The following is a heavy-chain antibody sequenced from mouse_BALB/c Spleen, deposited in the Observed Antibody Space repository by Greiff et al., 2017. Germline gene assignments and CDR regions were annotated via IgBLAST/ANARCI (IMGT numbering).Heavy chain of an antibody. CDR2: IYPGDGDT. Sequence: VQLQQSGAELVRPGSSVKISCKASGYAFSSYWMNWVKQRPGQGLEWIGQIYPGDGDTNYNGKFKGKATLTADKSSSTAYMQLSSLTSEDSAVYFCARGDYDVGYAMDYWGQGTSVTVSS. V-gene: IGHV1-80*01. J-gene: IGHJ4*01. CDR3: ARGDYDVGYAMDY. D-gene: IGHD2-4*01. CDR1: GYAFSSYW.